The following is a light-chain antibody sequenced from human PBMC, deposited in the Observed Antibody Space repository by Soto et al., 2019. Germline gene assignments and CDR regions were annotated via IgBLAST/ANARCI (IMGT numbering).Light chain of an antibody. V-gene: IGLV2-8*01. J-gene: IGLJ1*01. CDR1: SSDVGSYNY. CDR3: SSYAGSNNPYV. Sequence: QSVLTQPPSASGSPGQLVTISCTGTSSDVGSYNYVSWYQQHPGKAPKLMIYEVSKRPSGVPDRFSGSKSGNTASLTVSGLQAEDEADCYCSSYAGSNNPYVFGTGTKVTVL. CDR2: EVS.